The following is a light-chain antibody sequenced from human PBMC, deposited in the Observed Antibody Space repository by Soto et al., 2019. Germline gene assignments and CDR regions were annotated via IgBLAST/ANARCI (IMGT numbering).Light chain of an antibody. CDR3: ATWDSSLSAGV. V-gene: IGLV1-51*01. J-gene: IGLJ2*01. CDR1: SSNIGNNY. CDR2: DND. Sequence: QSVLTQPPSVSAAPGQTGTISCSGSSSNIGNNYVSWYQQLPGTAPKLLIYDNDKRPSGIPDRFSGSKSGTSATLGVTGLQTGDEADYYCATWDSSLSAGVFGGGTKVTVL.